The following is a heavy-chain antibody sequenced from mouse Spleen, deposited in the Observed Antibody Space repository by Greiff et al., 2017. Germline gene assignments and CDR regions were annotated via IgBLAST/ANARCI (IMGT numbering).Heavy chain of an antibody. CDR3: ARHYYLFYYAMDY. V-gene: IGHV5-17*01. J-gene: IGHJ4*01. D-gene: IGHD1-2*01. Sequence: EVMLVESGGGLVKPGGSLKLSCAASGFTFSDYGMHWVRQAPEKGLEWVAYISSGSSTIYYADTVKGRFTISRDNAKNTLFLQMTSLRSEDTAMYYCARHYYLFYYAMDYWGQGTSVTVSS. CDR2: ISSGSSTI. CDR1: GFTFSDYG.